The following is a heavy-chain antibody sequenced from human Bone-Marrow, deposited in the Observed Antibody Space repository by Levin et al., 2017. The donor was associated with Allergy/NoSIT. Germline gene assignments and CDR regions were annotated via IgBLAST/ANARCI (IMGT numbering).Heavy chain of an antibody. J-gene: IGHJ4*02. CDR3: AREDGSTMDY. V-gene: IGHV4-31*03. CDR1: GGSISSGGYY. Sequence: SETLSLTCTVSGGSISSGGYYWSWIRQQPGTGLEWIGYIYYSGNTYYNPSLKSRVMISVDTSKNQFSLKVSSVTAADTAVYYCAREDGSTMDYWGQGILVTVSS. D-gene: IGHD1/OR15-1a*01. CDR2: IYYSGNT.